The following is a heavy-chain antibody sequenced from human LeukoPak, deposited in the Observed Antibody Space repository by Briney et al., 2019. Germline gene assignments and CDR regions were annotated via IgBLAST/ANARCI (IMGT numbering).Heavy chain of an antibody. CDR2: IRYDGSNK. J-gene: IGHJ6*03. V-gene: IGHV3-30*02. Sequence: GGSLRLSCAASGFTFSSYGMHWVRQAPGKGLEWVAFIRYDGSNKYYADSVKGRFTISRDNSKNTLYLQMNSLRAEDTAVYYCARDQTAVAGYYMDVWGKGTTVTVSS. CDR1: GFTFSSYG. CDR3: ARDQTAVAGYYMDV. D-gene: IGHD6-19*01.